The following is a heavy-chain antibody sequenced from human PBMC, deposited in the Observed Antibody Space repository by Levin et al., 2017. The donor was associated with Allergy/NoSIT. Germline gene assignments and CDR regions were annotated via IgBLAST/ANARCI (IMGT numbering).Heavy chain of an antibody. CDR3: TREDKISMVRGFITYFYYYMDV. CDR1: GFTFSTYA. Sequence: HPGGSLRLSCAASGFTFSTYAMHWVRQAPGKGLEWVAVISYDEHDNYYADSVKGRFTISRDNSKNTLYLQMSSLRAEDTAVYYCTREDKISMVRGFITYFYYYMDVWGKGTTVTVSS. J-gene: IGHJ6*03. CDR2: ISYDEHDN. D-gene: IGHD3-10*01. V-gene: IGHV3-30-3*01.